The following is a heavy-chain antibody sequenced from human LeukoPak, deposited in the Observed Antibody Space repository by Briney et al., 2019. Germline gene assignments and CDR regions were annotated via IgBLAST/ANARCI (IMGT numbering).Heavy chain of an antibody. J-gene: IGHJ6*03. Sequence: PSETLSLTCTVSGGSISSYYWSWIRQPPGKGLEWIGYIYYSGSTNYNPSLKSRVTISVDTSKNQFSLKLSSVTAADTAVYYCARATFWSGYQRDSWYMDVWGKGTTVTVSS. CDR3: ARATFWSGYQRDSWYMDV. D-gene: IGHD3-3*01. CDR2: IYYSGST. CDR1: GGSISSYY. V-gene: IGHV4-59*01.